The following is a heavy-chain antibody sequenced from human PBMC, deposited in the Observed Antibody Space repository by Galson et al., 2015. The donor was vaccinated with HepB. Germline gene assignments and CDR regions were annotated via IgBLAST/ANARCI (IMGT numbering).Heavy chain of an antibody. D-gene: IGHD3-3*01. Sequence: SLRLSCAASGFTFGDYAMSWFRQAPGKGLEWVGFIRSKAYGGTTEYAASVKGRFTISRDDSKSIAYLQMNSLKTEDTAVYYCTRTYYDFWSGYYPFDYWGQGTLVTVSS. J-gene: IGHJ4*02. CDR2: IRSKAYGGTT. CDR1: GFTFGDYA. CDR3: TRTYYDFWSGYYPFDY. V-gene: IGHV3-49*03.